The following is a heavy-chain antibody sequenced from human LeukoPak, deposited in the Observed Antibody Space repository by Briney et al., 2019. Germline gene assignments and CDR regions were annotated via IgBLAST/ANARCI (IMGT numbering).Heavy chain of an antibody. CDR2: TYYRSKWYY. J-gene: IGHJ6*03. Sequence: PSQTLSLTSAISGDSVSSNSAAWNWIRQSPSRGLEWLGRTYYRSKWYYDYATSVKGRITINPDTSKNQFSLQLSSVTSEDTAVYYCAQSYSVRLRPESYYYFYVDVWGKGTTITVSS. CDR3: AQSYSVRLRPESYYYFYVDV. CDR1: GDSVSSNSAA. V-gene: IGHV6-1*01. D-gene: IGHD5/OR15-5a*01.